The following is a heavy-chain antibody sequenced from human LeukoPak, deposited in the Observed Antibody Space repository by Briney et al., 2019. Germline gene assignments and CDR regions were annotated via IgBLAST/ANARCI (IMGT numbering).Heavy chain of an antibody. CDR1: GYTFTSYG. D-gene: IGHD3-16*02. CDR3: AREGDYDYVWGSYRLAAFDI. V-gene: IGHV1-18*01. J-gene: IGHJ3*02. Sequence: ASVKVSCKASGYTFTSYGISWVRQAPGQGLEWMGWISAYNGNTNYAQKLQGRVTMTTDTSTSTASMELRSLRSDDTAVYYCAREGDYDYVWGSYRLAAFDIWGQGTMVTVSS. CDR2: ISAYNGNT.